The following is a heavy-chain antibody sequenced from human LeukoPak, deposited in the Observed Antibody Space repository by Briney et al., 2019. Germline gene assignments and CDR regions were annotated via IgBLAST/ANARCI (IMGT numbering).Heavy chain of an antibody. CDR3: AKKLGYGSSWDYFDS. Sequence: GGSLRLSCAASGFTFSSYAMSWVRQDPGKGLEWVSGISLGGGTTYYADSVKGRFTISRDNSRNTLYLQMSSLRAGDTAVYYCAKKLGYGSSWDYFDSWGQGTLVTVSS. D-gene: IGHD6-13*01. V-gene: IGHV3-23*01. CDR2: ISLGGGTT. CDR1: GFTFSSYA. J-gene: IGHJ4*02.